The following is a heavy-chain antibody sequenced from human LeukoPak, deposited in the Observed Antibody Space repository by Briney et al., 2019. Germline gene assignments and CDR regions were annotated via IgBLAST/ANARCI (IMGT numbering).Heavy chain of an antibody. CDR3: ARGYNYYDSSGSYYFDY. CDR1: GVAFRVYS. D-gene: IGHD3-22*01. CDR2: INHSGST. J-gene: IGHJ4*02. V-gene: IGHV4-34*01. Sequence: SRTLSLTCAVSGVAFRVYSTSWIRQPPRKGHWWGGGINHSGSTNYNPSLKSRVTISVDTSKNQFSLKLSSVTAADTAVYYCARGYNYYDSSGSYYFDYWGQGTLVTVSS.